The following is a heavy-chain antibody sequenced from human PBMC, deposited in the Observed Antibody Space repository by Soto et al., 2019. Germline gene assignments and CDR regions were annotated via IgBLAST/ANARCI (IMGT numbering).Heavy chain of an antibody. CDR1: GFTFINYA. V-gene: IGHV3-23*01. Sequence: GGSLRLSSEASGFTFINYAMSWVRQAPGKGLEWVASISDTGGDSYYADSMDGRFTISRDNSKNTLYLQINSLRAEDTDVYYCVRDLYRSATMPCLDHWGQGTLVTVSS. CDR2: ISDTGGDS. D-gene: IGHD1-1*01. CDR3: VRDLYRSATMPCLDH. J-gene: IGHJ4*02.